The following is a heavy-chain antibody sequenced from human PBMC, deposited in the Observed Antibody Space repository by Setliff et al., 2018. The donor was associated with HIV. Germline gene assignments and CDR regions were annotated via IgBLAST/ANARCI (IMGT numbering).Heavy chain of an antibody. V-gene: IGHV1-3*04. CDR2: LRTGTGDT. CDR1: GYTFTSYS. D-gene: IGHD6-13*01. CDR3: VRRATAAEVFDY. J-gene: IGHJ4*02. Sequence: ASVKVSCKASGYTFTSYSMHWVRQAPGQGLEWMGWLRTGTGDTSYSVKFQGRLTITRDTSANTAYMELSNLRSEDTAVYYCVRRATAAEVFDYWGQGTLVTVS.